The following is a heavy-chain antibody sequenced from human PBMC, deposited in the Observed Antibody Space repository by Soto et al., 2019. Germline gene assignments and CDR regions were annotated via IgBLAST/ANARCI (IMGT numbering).Heavy chain of an antibody. V-gene: IGHV3-48*02. J-gene: IGHJ6*02. CDR2: ISSSSSTI. Sequence: GGSLRLSCAASGFTFCSYSMNWVRQAPGKGLEWVSYISSSSSTIYYADSVKGRFTISRDNAKNSLYLQMNSLRDEDTAVYYCARGRPPYSSSWYRNYYGMDVWGQGTTVTSP. CDR1: GFTFCSYS. CDR3: ARGRPPYSSSWYRNYYGMDV. D-gene: IGHD6-13*01.